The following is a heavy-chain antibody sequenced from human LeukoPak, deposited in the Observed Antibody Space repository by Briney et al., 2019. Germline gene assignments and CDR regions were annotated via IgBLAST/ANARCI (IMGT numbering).Heavy chain of an antibody. CDR1: GGTFSSYA. D-gene: IGHD6-19*01. J-gene: IGHJ4*02. CDR3: ASRVAGSYYFDY. CDR2: IIPIFGTA. V-gene: IGHV1-69*05. Sequence: GGSLRLSCAASGGTFSSYAISWVRQAPGQGLEWMGGIIPIFGTANYAQKFQGRVTITTDESTSTAYMELSSLRSEDTAVYYCASRVAGSYYFDYWGQGTLVTVSS.